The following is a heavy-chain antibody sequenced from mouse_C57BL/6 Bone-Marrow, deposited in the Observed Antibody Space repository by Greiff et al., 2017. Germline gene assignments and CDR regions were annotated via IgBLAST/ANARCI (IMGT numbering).Heavy chain of an antibody. CDR3: DKGIDYGVLNYVDY. V-gene: IGHV2-4*01. D-gene: IGHD1-1*02. CDR1: GFSLTSYG. Sequence: QVQLQQSGPGLVQPSPSLSITCTVSGFSLTSYGVHWVRQPPGKGLEWLGVIWSSGSTDYNAAFISRLSISKDNSKSQVFFKMNSLQADDSAIYNCDKGIDYGVLNYVDYGGQGTTLTVSS. J-gene: IGHJ2*01. CDR2: IWSSGST.